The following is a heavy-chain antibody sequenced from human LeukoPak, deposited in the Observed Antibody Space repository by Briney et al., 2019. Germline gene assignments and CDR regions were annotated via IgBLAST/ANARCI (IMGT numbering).Heavy chain of an antibody. J-gene: IGHJ3*02. CDR1: GFTFSSYA. Sequence: GGSLGLSCAASGFTFSSYAMSWVRQAPGKGLEWVAVISYDGSNKYYADSVKGRFTISRDNSKNTLYLQMNSLRAEDTAVYYCARGGSGWDDAFDIWGQGTMVTVSS. CDR2: ISYDGSNK. V-gene: IGHV3-30*04. D-gene: IGHD6-19*01. CDR3: ARGGSGWDDAFDI.